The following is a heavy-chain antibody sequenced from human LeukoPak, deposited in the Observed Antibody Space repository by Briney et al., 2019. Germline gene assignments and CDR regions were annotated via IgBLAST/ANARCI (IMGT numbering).Heavy chain of an antibody. CDR2: ISGSGGST. D-gene: IGHD5-24*01. V-gene: IGHV3-23*01. J-gene: IGHJ4*02. CDR1: GFTVSSNY. CDR3: AIERGEMSTWLFLHDY. Sequence: TGGSLRLSCADSGFTVSSNYMRWVRQAPGKGLDWVAAISGSGGSTYYPDSVKGRFTISRDNSKNTLYLQMNSLGAEDTALYYCAIERGEMSTWLFLHDYWGQGTLVTVSS.